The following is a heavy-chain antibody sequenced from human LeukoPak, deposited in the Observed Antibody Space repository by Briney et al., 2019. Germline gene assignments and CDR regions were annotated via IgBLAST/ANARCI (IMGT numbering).Heavy chain of an antibody. J-gene: IGHJ4*02. D-gene: IGHD1-26*01. CDR2: IRYDGSNK. CDR1: GFTFSSYG. Sequence: SGGSLRLSCAASGFTFSSYGMHWVRQAPGKGLEWVAFIRYDGSNKYYADSVKGRFTISRDNARNSLYLQMNSLRAEDTAVYYCARGYLGATLFSSIDYWGQGTLVTVSS. CDR3: ARGYLGATLFSSIDY. V-gene: IGHV3-30*02.